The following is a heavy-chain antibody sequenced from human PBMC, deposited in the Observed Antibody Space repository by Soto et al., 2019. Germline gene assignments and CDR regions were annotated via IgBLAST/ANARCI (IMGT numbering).Heavy chain of an antibody. V-gene: IGHV1-18*01. CDR3: AREVWTRSGPQNFFDY. D-gene: IGHD6-25*01. CDR1: GYSFTNYG. CDR2: ISPSSGYT. J-gene: IGHJ4*02. Sequence: ASVKVSCKASGYSFTNYGFCWVRQVPGQGLEWMGYISPSSGYTTYAPNLQERVIMTTDSSTTTVYMELRSLTSDDTAVYYCAREVWTRSGPQNFFDYWGQGALVTVSS.